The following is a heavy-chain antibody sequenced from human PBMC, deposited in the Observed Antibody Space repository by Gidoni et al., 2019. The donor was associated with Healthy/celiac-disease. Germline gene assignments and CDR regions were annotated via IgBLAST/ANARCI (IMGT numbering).Heavy chain of an antibody. CDR3: ARWTDEEGVFDY. CDR1: GVSISSYY. J-gene: IGHJ4*02. CDR2: IYYSGSP. Sequence: QVQLQESGPGLVKPSETLSLTCTFSGVSISSYYGRWIRKPPGKGLEWIGYIYYSGSPNYTPSLKSRVTISVDTSKNQFSLKLSSGTAADTAVYYWARWTDEEGVFDYWGQGTLVTVSS. V-gene: IGHV4-59*01.